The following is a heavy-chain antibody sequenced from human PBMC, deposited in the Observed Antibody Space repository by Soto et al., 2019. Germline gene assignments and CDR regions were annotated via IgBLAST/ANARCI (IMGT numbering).Heavy chain of an antibody. Sequence: QVQLVQSGPEVTKPGASVKVSCKASGYTFTRYYIHWVRQAPGQGLEWMGIINPSGGTSNYAQKFQARVTMTRDTSTSTVYMDLSSLTSEDTAVYYCVRPDYDYAFGYWGQGTLVTVSS. D-gene: IGHD3-16*01. CDR2: INPSGGTS. J-gene: IGHJ4*02. CDR1: GYTFTRYY. V-gene: IGHV1-46*01. CDR3: VRPDYDYAFGY.